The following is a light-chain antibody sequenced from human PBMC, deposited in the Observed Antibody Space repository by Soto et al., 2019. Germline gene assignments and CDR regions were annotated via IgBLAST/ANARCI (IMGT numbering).Light chain of an antibody. CDR1: QRGSSN. CDR2: GAS. Sequence: IVMTQSPATLSVSPWERDTLSCRASQRGSSNLACYQQKPGEDPRLLLYGASSRATASPAKFSGRGAGTEFTLTISSLQSEDFAVYYCQQYNNWPITFGQGTRLENK. J-gene: IGKJ5*01. CDR3: QQYNNWPIT. V-gene: IGKV3-15*01.